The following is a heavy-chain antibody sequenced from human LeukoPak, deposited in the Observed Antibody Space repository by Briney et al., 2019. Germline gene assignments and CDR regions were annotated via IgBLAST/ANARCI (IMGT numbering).Heavy chain of an antibody. V-gene: IGHV3-74*01. CDR3: ALTAMGAFDI. J-gene: IGHJ3*02. Sequence: PGGSLRLSCAASGLTFSSHWMHWVRQAPGKGLVWVSRITNDGSSTTYADSVKGRFTISRDNAKNTLYLQMNSLRAEDTAVYYCALTAMGAFDIWGQGTMVTVSS. D-gene: IGHD5-18*01. CDR1: GLTFSSHW. CDR2: ITNDGSST.